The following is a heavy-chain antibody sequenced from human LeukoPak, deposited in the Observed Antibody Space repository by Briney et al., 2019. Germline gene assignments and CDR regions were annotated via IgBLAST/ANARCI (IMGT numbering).Heavy chain of an antibody. CDR1: GFTFSSFR. J-gene: IGHJ4*02. D-gene: IGHD2-2*01. V-gene: IGHV3-23*01. Sequence: PGGSLRLSCAASGFTFSSFRMNWVRQAPGKGLEWVSGISGSGGATYYADSVKGRFTISRDISKNTLYLQMNSLRAEDTAVYYCARFSSTWYFGNWGQGTLVTVSS. CDR3: ARFSSTWYFGN. CDR2: ISGSGGAT.